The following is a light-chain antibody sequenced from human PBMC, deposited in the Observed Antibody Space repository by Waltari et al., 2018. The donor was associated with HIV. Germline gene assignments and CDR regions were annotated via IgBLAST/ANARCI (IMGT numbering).Light chain of an antibody. Sequence: IVMTQSPDCLVVALGERATIDCHTNQTVFYNTDNKTYLAWYHQRPGQAPKLLIYWASTRESEVPDRFSGSGSGTEFTLTISSLHAEDVAVYYCQQHFNAPLTFGGGTKVEIK. CDR2: WAS. J-gene: IGKJ4*01. V-gene: IGKV4-1*01. CDR3: QQHFNAPLT. CDR1: QTVFYNTDNKTY.